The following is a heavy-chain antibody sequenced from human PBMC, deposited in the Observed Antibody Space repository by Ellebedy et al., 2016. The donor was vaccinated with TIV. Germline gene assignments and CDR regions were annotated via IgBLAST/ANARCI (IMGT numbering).Heavy chain of an antibody. V-gene: IGHV1-69*13. CDR2: IIPIFGTA. D-gene: IGHD3-10*01. CDR1: GGTFSSYA. CDR3: ARYGSGSYYSPFDY. J-gene: IGHJ4*02. Sequence: SVKVSXXASGGTFSSYAISWVRQAPGQGLEWMGGIIPIFGTANYAQKFQGRVTITADESTSTAYMELSSLRSEDTAVYYCARYGSGSYYSPFDYWGQGTLVTVSS.